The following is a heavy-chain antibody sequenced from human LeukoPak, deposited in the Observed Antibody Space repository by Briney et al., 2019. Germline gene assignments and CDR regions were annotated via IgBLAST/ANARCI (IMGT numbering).Heavy chain of an antibody. Sequence: SETLSLTCTVSGGSISSYYWSWIRQPAGKGLEWIGRIYTSGSTNYNPSLKSRVTMSVDTSKNQFSLKLSSVTAADTAVYYCAIGNYDFWSGYFGYFDYWGQGTLVTVSS. CDR1: GGSISSYY. CDR2: IYTSGST. D-gene: IGHD3-3*01. J-gene: IGHJ4*02. V-gene: IGHV4-4*07. CDR3: AIGNYDFWSGYFGYFDY.